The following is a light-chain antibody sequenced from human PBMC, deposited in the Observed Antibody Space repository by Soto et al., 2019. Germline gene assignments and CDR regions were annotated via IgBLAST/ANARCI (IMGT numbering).Light chain of an antibody. CDR3: HQYNNWPPST. V-gene: IGKV3-15*01. CDR2: DKS. J-gene: IGKJ5*01. Sequence: EIGLTQSPATLAFSPGERPTLSCRSSQSVSNYLSWYQQKPGQAPRLLIFDKSSRAPGVPARFSGSGTGTDFTLTINSLQSEDFGVYYCHQYNNWPPSTFGQGRRLEIK. CDR1: QSVSNY.